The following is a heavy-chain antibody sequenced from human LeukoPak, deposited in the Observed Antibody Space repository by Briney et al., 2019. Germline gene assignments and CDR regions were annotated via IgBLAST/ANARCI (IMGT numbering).Heavy chain of an antibody. CDR2: IGTASDT. CDR3: ARGPPRRKYYYMDV. CDR1: GFTFSSFD. J-gene: IGHJ6*03. D-gene: IGHD5-24*01. Sequence: GGSLRLSCAASGFTFSSFDMHWVRQPTGQGLEWVSTIGTASDTCYPGSVEGRFTLSRDNAKNSLYLQMNSLTAGDTAVYYCARGPPRRKYYYMDVWGKGTTVTVSS. V-gene: IGHV3-13*01.